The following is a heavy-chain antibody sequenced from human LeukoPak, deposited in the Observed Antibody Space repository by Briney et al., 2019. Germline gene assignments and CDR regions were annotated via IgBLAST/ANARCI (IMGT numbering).Heavy chain of an antibody. Sequence: ASVKVSCKASGGTFSSYAISWVRQAPGQGLEWMGGIIPIFGTANYAQKFQGRVTITADESTSTAYMELSSLRSEDTAVYYCARDLAGSMSYYYGMDVWGQGTTVTVSS. D-gene: IGHD3-10*01. CDR1: GGTFSSYA. CDR2: IIPIFGTA. V-gene: IGHV1-69*13. J-gene: IGHJ6*02. CDR3: ARDLAGSMSYYYGMDV.